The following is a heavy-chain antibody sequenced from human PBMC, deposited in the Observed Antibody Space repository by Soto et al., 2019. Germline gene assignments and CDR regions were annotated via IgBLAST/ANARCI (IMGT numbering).Heavy chain of an antibody. D-gene: IGHD3-3*01. CDR3: AKGNDFWSGPYYYYYGMDV. J-gene: IGHJ6*02. CDR1: GFTFSSYA. V-gene: IGHV3-23*01. Sequence: PGGSLRLSCAASGFTFSSYAMSWVRQAPGKGLEWVSAISGSGGSTYYADSVKGRFTISRDNSKSTLYLQMNSLRAEDTAVYYCAKGNDFWSGPYYYYYGMDVWGQGTTVTVSS. CDR2: ISGSGGST.